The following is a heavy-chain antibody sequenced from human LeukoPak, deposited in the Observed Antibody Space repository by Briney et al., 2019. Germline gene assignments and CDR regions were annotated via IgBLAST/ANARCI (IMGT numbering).Heavy chain of an antibody. Sequence: SETLSLTCTVSGGSISSYYWSWIRQPAGKGLEWIGRIHTTGSTNYNPSLTSRVTMSVDTSKNQFSLKLSSVTAADTAVYYCARGRYYYDTSGYDAFDIWGQGTMVTVSS. D-gene: IGHD3-22*01. V-gene: IGHV4-4*07. CDR3: ARGRYYYDTSGYDAFDI. J-gene: IGHJ3*02. CDR1: GGSISSYY. CDR2: IHTTGST.